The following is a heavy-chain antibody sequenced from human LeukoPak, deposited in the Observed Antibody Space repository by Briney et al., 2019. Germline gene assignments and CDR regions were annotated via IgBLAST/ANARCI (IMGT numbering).Heavy chain of an antibody. J-gene: IGHJ4*02. D-gene: IGHD1-1*01. CDR1: GFTFSEYA. V-gene: IGHV3-30-3*02. CDR2: ISYDGRQK. Sequence: PGGSLRLSCAASGFTFSEYAMHWVRQAPGKGLEWVAVISYDGRQKYYGDSVKGRFTISRDNPKNTLYLQMNSLRDDDTAVYYCAKSKLANYYFDCWGQGTLVTVSS. CDR3: AKSKLANYYFDC.